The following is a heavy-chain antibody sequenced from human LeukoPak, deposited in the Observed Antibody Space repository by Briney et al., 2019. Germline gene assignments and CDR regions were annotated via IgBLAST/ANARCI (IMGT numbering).Heavy chain of an antibody. CDR3: AGGWLLGLASVAFDI. D-gene: IGHD5-12*01. CDR1: GGSISSYY. CDR2: IYYSGST. J-gene: IGHJ3*02. Sequence: PSETLSLTCTVSGGSISSYYWSWIRQPPGKGLEWIGYIYYSGSTNYNPSLKSRVTISVDTSKNQFSLKLSSVTAADTAVYYCAGGWLLGLASVAFDIWGQGTMVTVSS. V-gene: IGHV4-59*01.